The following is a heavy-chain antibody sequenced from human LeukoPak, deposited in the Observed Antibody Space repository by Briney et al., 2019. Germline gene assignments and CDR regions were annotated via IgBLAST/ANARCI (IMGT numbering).Heavy chain of an antibody. CDR2: IYSGGST. J-gene: IGHJ6*03. V-gene: IGHV3-66*01. Sequence: PGGSLRLSCAASGFTASSNYMSRVRQAPGKGLEWVSVIYSGGSTYYADSVKGRFTISRDNSKNTLYLQMNSLRAEDTAVYYCARVLRYCSGGNCYSGGLGYMDVWGKGTTVTISS. CDR3: ARVLRYCSGGNCYSGGLGYMDV. CDR1: GFTASSNY. D-gene: IGHD2-15*01.